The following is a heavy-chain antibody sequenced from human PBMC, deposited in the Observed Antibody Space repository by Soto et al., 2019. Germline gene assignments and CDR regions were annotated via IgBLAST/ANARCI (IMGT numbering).Heavy chain of an antibody. J-gene: IGHJ5*02. CDR3: ARDNYYDSSGYYFRFDP. CDR2: ISGSGGRS. D-gene: IGHD3-22*01. Sequence: PGGSLRLSCAASGFTFSNYAMTWVRQGPGKGLEWVSGISGSGGRSYYADSVKGRFTISRDNSKSTVYLQMNSLRSEDTAVYYCARDNYYDSSGYYFRFDPWGQGTLVTVSS. CDR1: GFTFSNYA. V-gene: IGHV3-23*01.